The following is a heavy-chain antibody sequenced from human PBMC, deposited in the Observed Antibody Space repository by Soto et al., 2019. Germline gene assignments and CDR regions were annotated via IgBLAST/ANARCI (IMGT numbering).Heavy chain of an antibody. CDR3: ARDGPLQLWDYYYGMDV. D-gene: IGHD5-18*01. CDR1: GGSISSGDYY. J-gene: IGHJ6*02. CDR2: IYYSGST. Sequence: SETLSLTCTVSGGSISSGDYYWSWIRQPPGKGLEWIGYIYYSGSTYYNPSLKRRVTISVDTSKNQFSLKLSSVTAADTAVYYCARDGPLQLWDYYYGMDVWGQGTTVTVSS. V-gene: IGHV4-30-4*01.